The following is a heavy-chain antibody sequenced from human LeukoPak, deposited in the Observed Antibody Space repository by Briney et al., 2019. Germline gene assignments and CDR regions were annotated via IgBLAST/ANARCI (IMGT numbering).Heavy chain of an antibody. Sequence: GGSLRLSCAASGFSFSTYTMNWVRQAPGKGLERVAGIQHDGGRTYYADSVKGRFTISRDNSKNTLYLEMNSLRADDAAVYYCARDLRLWGQGTLVTVSS. CDR1: GFSFSTYT. J-gene: IGHJ4*02. CDR3: ARDLRL. CDR2: IQHDGGRT. V-gene: IGHV3-30-3*01.